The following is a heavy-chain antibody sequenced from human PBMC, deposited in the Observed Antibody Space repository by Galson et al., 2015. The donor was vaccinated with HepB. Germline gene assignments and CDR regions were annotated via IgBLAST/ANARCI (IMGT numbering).Heavy chain of an antibody. CDR3: AKDGAVRGGFDS. J-gene: IGHJ4*02. V-gene: IGHV3-23*01. CDR2: TSGVGGST. D-gene: IGHD3-10*01. CDR1: GFTFSSYA. Sequence: SLRLSCAASGFTFSSYAMSWVRQAPGKGLEWVSATSGVGGSTYYADSVKGRFTISRDNSKNTLYLQMNGLRADDTAVYYCAKDGAVRGGFDSWGQGTLVTVSS.